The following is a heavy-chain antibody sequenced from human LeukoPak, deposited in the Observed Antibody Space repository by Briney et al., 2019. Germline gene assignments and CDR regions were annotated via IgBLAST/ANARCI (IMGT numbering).Heavy chain of an antibody. CDR1: GYSFTSYW. Sequence: GESLKISCKGSGYSFTSYWIGWVRQMPGKGLEWLVIIYPGDSDTRYSPSFQGQVTNSADKSISTAYLQWSSLKASDTATYYCARGYDIADEPYFDYWGQGTLVTVSS. J-gene: IGHJ4*02. D-gene: IGHD3-9*01. CDR3: ARGYDIADEPYFDY. V-gene: IGHV5-51*01. CDR2: IYPGDSDT.